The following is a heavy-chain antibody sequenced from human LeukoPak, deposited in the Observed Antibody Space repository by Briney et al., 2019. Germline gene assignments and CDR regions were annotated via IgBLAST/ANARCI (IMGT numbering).Heavy chain of an antibody. V-gene: IGHV4-39*01. Sequence: SETLSLTCTVSGGSISSSSYYWGWIRQPPGKGLEWLGSIYYSGSTYYNPSLKSRVTISVDTSKNQFSLKLSSVTAADTAVYYCASRYSSSWSDAFDIWGQGTMVTVSS. J-gene: IGHJ3*02. CDR3: ASRYSSSWSDAFDI. D-gene: IGHD6-13*01. CDR2: IYYSGST. CDR1: GGSISSSSYY.